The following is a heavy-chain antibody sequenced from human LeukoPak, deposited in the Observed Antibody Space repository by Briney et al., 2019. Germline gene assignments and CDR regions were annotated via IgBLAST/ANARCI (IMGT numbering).Heavy chain of an antibody. CDR2: ISRSSSYI. D-gene: IGHD3-10*01. V-gene: IGHV3-21*01. CDR1: GFTFSSYS. Sequence: GGSLRLSCAASGFTFSSYSMNWVRQAPGKGLEWVSSISRSSSYIYYVDSVKGRFTISRDNAKNSLYLQMNSLRAEDTAVYYCARAVSGSGSYSLDYYYGMDVWGQGTTVTVSS. J-gene: IGHJ6*02. CDR3: ARAVSGSGSYSLDYYYGMDV.